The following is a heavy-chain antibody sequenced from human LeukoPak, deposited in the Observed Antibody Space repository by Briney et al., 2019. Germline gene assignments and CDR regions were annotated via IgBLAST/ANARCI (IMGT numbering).Heavy chain of an antibody. V-gene: IGHV3-30*03. J-gene: IGHJ4*02. CDR1: GFTFSSYG. CDR2: ISYDGSNK. CDR3: ARGFSSDSSGYFTVDY. Sequence: GGSLRLSCAASGFTFSSYGMHWVRQAPGKGLEWVAVISYDGSNKYYADSVKGRFTISRDNAKNSLYLQMNSLRAEDTAVYYCARGFSSDSSGYFTVDYWGQGTLVTVSS. D-gene: IGHD3-22*01.